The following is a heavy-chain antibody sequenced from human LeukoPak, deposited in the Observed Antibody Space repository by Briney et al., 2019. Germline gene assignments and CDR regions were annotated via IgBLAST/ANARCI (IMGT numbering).Heavy chain of an antibody. D-gene: IGHD6-19*01. V-gene: IGHV1-69*04. Sequence: ASVKVSCKASGGTFSSYAISWVRQAPGQGLEWMGRIIPILGIANYAQKFQGRVTITADKSTSTAYMELSSLRSEDTAVYYCARDHSGWYRDAEYFQHWGQGTLVTVSS. CDR2: IIPILGIA. CDR3: ARDHSGWYRDAEYFQH. CDR1: GGTFSSYA. J-gene: IGHJ1*01.